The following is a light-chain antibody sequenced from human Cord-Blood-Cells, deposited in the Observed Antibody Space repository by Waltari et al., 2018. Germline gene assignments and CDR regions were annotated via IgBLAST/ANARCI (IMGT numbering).Light chain of an antibody. CDR3: RQSYSTPLT. CDR1: QSMSSY. V-gene: IGKV1-39*01. Sequence: DIQLTQSPSSLSASVGYRVTITCRASQSMSSYLNWYQQKPGKVPKLLFYAASSLQSGVPARFSGIGSGTDFTLTIIGLQPEDFATYYCRQSYSTPLTFGGGTKVEIK. CDR2: AAS. J-gene: IGKJ4*01.